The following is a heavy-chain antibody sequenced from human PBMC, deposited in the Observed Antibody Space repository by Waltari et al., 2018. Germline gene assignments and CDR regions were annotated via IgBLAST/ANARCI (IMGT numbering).Heavy chain of an antibody. CDR2: IYYSGST. CDR1: GGSISSSSYY. Sequence: QLQLQESSPGLVKPSETLSLTCTVSGGSISSSSYYWGWIRQPPGTGLEWIGSIYYSGSTYYNPSLKSRVTISVDTSKNQFSLKLSSVTAADTAVYYCARDYSSGWYYFDYWGQGTLVTVSS. J-gene: IGHJ4*02. V-gene: IGHV4-39*07. D-gene: IGHD6-19*01. CDR3: ARDYSSGWYYFDY.